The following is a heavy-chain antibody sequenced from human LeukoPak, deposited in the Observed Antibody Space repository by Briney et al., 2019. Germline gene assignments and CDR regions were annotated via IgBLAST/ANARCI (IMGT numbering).Heavy chain of an antibody. J-gene: IGHJ4*02. CDR2: ITSSGDST. D-gene: IGHD6-6*01. Sequence: PGGSLRLSCAASGFTFSSYAMSWVRQAPGKGLEWVSTITSSGDSTYYADSVKGRFTISRDSSKTTLYVQMNSLRVEDTALYYCAKARWGSISSELDYWGQGTLVTVSS. CDR1: GFTFSSYA. CDR3: AKARWGSISSELDY. V-gene: IGHV3-23*01.